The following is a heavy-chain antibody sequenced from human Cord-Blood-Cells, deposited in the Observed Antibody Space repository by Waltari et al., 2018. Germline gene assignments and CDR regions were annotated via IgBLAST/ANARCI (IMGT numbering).Heavy chain of an antibody. D-gene: IGHD6-13*01. J-gene: IGHJ4*02. V-gene: IGHV1-18*04. CDR2: ISAYNGNT. CDR1: GYTFTRSG. Sequence: QVQLVQSGAEVKKPGASVKVSCKASGYTFTRSGISWVRQAPGQGLEWMGWISAYNGNTNYAQKLQGRVTMTTDTSTSTAYMELRSLRSDDTAVYYCARSSQGTYSSSWYDYWGQGTLVTVSS. CDR3: ARSSQGTYSSSWYDY.